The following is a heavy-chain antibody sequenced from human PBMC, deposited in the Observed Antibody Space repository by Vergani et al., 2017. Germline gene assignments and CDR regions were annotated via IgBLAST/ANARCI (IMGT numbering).Heavy chain of an antibody. Sequence: EVQLVESGGGLVQPGRSLRLSCAASGFTFDDYAMHWVRQAPGKGLEWVSGISWNSGSIGYADSVKGRFTISRDNAKNSLYLQMNSLRAEDTAVYYCARVQWLVQSFDYWGQGTLVTVSS. J-gene: IGHJ4*02. D-gene: IGHD6-19*01. CDR2: ISWNSGSI. V-gene: IGHV3-9*01. CDR1: GFTFDDYA. CDR3: ARVQWLVQSFDY.